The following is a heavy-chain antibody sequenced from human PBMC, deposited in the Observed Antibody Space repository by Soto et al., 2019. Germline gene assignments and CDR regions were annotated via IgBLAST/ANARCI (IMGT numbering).Heavy chain of an antibody. D-gene: IGHD1-1*01. J-gene: IGHJ5*02. CDR1: GASISGFY. V-gene: IGHV4-4*07. CDR2: IYATGTT. Sequence: SETLSLTCTVSGASISGFYWSWIRKSAGKGLEWIGRIYATGTTDYNPSLKSRVMMSVDTSKKQFSLKLRSVTAADTAVYYCVRDGTKTLRDWFDPWCQGLSVSVS. CDR3: VRDGTKTLRDWFDP.